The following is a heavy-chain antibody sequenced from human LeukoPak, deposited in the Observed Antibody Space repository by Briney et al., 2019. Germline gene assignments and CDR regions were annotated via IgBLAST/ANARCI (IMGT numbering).Heavy chain of an antibody. J-gene: IGHJ3*02. CDR3: ARVAVPKAFDI. CDR2: INSDGSST. V-gene: IGHV3-74*01. Sequence: GGSLRLSCAASGFTFSSYWMHWVRQAPGKGLVWVSRINSDGSSTSYADSVKGRFTISRDNAKNSLYLQMNSLRAEDTAVYYCARVAVPKAFDIWGQGTMVTVSS. CDR1: GFTFSSYW.